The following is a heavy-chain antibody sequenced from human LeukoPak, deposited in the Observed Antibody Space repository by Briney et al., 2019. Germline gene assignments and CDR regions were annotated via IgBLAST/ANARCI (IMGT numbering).Heavy chain of an antibody. Sequence: PGGSLRLSCAASGFTFSSYAMSWVRQAPGKGLVWVSAISGSGGSTYYADSVKGRFTISRDNSKNTLYLQMNSLRAEDTAVYYCAKDTWYSSSWYGEDYGMDVWGQGTTVTVSS. D-gene: IGHD6-13*01. V-gene: IGHV3-23*01. CDR3: AKDTWYSSSWYGEDYGMDV. J-gene: IGHJ6*02. CDR1: GFTFSSYA. CDR2: ISGSGGST.